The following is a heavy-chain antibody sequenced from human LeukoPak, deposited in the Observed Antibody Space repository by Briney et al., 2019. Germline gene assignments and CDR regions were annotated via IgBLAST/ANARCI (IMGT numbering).Heavy chain of an antibody. J-gene: IGHJ6*02. V-gene: IGHV1-18*01. Sequence: ASVKVSCKASGYTFTSYGIIWVRQAPGQGLEWMGWISAYIGNTNYAQKLQGRVTMTTDTSTSTAYMELRSLRSDDTAVYYCARGPAGNYGFNYYYYGMDVWGQGTTVTASS. D-gene: IGHD4-11*01. CDR2: ISAYIGNT. CDR1: GYTFTSYG. CDR3: ARGPAGNYGFNYYYYGMDV.